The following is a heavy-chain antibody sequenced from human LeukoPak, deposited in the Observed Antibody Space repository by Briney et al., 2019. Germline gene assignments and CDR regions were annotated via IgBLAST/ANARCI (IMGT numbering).Heavy chain of an antibody. V-gene: IGHV3-23*01. D-gene: IGHD2-15*01. Sequence: PGGSLRLSCAASGFTFSSYAMSWVRQAPGKGLEWVSAISGSGGSTYYADSVKGRFTISRDNSKNTLYLQMNSLRAEDTAVYYCAKDSPPRVCSGGSGYSVLYAFDIWGQGTMVTVSS. J-gene: IGHJ3*02. CDR1: GFTFSSYA. CDR2: ISGSGGST. CDR3: AKDSPPRVCSGGSGYSVLYAFDI.